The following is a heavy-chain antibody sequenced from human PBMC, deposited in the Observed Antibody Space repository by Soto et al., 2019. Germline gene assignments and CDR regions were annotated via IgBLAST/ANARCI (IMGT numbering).Heavy chain of an antibody. Sequence: PSETLSLTCTVSGGSISSRSDYCGSIRQPPGKGLEFIGSIYYSGSPYYTPSLESRVTISVDTSKNQFSLKLSSVTAADTAVYYCATDTAIVTFDYWGQGTMVTVSS. CDR2: IYYSGSP. V-gene: IGHV4-39*02. D-gene: IGHD5-18*01. CDR1: GGSISSRSDY. CDR3: ATDTAIVTFDY. J-gene: IGHJ4*02.